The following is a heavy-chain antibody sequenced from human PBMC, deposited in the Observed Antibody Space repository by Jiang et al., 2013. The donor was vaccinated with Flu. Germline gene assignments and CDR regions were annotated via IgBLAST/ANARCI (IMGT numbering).Heavy chain of an antibody. J-gene: IGHJ4*02. D-gene: IGHD6-19*01. CDR3: ARGLGVAGTCPDY. Sequence: QLVESGGGVVQPGRSLRLSCAASGFTFSSYGMHWVRQAPGKGLEWVAVIWYDGSNKYYADSVKGRFTISRDNSKNTLYLQMNSLRAEDTAVYYCARGLGVAGTCPDYWGQGTLVTVSS. CDR1: GFTFSSYG. CDR2: IWYDGSNK. V-gene: IGHV3-33*01.